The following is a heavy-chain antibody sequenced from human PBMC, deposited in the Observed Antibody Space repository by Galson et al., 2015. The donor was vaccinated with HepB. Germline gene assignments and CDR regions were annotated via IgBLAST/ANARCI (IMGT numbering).Heavy chain of an antibody. J-gene: IGHJ4*02. CDR2: ISGSGGST. D-gene: IGHD3-22*01. V-gene: IGHV3-23*01. CDR3: AVEPPYYYDTSGYYL. Sequence: SLRLSCAVSGFSFSNYDMSWVRQAPGKGLEWVSAISGSGGSTYYADSVKGRFTISRDNSKNTLYLQMNTLRAEDTAVYYCAVEPPYYYDTSGYYLWGQGTLVTVSS. CDR1: GFSFSNYD.